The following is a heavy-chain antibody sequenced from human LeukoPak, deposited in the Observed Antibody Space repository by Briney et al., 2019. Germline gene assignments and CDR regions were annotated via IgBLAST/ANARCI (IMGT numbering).Heavy chain of an antibody. J-gene: IGHJ4*02. CDR3: ASLGKLGYYFDY. V-gene: IGHV4-39*01. Sequence: PSESLSLTCTVSNGSISSSSYYWGWVRQPPGKGLEWIGTIYYSERTYYNPSLESRLTISVDTSKNQFSLNLSSVTAADTAVYYCASLGKLGYYFDYWGQGTLVTVSS. CDR1: NGSISSSSYY. CDR2: IYYSERT. D-gene: IGHD3-16*01.